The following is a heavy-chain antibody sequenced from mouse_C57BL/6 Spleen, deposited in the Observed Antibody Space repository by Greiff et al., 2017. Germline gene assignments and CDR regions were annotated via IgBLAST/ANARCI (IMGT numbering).Heavy chain of an antibody. Sequence: QVQLQLPGAELVKPGASVKLSCKASGYTFTSYWMQWVKQRPGQGLEWIGEIDPSDSYTNYNQKFKGKATLTVDTSSSTAYMQLSSLTSEDSAVYYCASCYYYGSSIDVWGTGTTVTVSS. V-gene: IGHV1-50*01. J-gene: IGHJ1*03. D-gene: IGHD1-1*01. CDR1: GYTFTSYW. CDR3: ASCYYYGSSIDV. CDR2: IDPSDSYT.